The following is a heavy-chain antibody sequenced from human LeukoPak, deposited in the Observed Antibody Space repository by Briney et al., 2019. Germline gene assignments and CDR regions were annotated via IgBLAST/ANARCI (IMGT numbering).Heavy chain of an antibody. V-gene: IGHV4-34*01. CDR1: GGSFSGYY. J-gene: IGHJ5*02. Sequence: NPSETLSLTCAVYGGSFSGYYWSWIRQPPGKGLEWIGEINHSGSTNYNPSLKSRVTISVDTSKNQFSLKLSSVTAADTAVYYCARVKNWYTSGSLNWFDPWGQGTLVTVSS. D-gene: IGHD3-10*01. CDR2: INHSGST. CDR3: ARVKNWYTSGSLNWFDP.